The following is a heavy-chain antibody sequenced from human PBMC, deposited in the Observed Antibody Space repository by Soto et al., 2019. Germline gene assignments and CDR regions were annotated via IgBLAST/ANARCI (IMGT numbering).Heavy chain of an antibody. V-gene: IGHV3-23*01. D-gene: IGHD6-13*01. CDR2: ISGSGGST. CDR3: AKDRRIAALNWFDP. CDR1: GFTFSSYG. Sequence: GSLRLSCGASGFTFSSYGMSWVRQTKGKRLEWVSAISGSGGSTYYADSVKGRFTISRHNSNNTLSLQMNSLRAEDTSVYYCAKDRRIAALNWFDPWGQGTLVTVSS. J-gene: IGHJ5*02.